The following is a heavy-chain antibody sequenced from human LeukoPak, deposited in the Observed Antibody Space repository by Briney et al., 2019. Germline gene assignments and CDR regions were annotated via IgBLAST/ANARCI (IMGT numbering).Heavy chain of an antibody. CDR2: ISYDGSNK. D-gene: IGHD2-2*01. CDR3: ARDTLYCSSTSCQTYYYYGMDV. V-gene: IGHV3-30-3*01. J-gene: IGHJ6*02. Sequence: PGRSLRLSCAASGFTFSSYAMHWVRQAPGKGLEWVAVISYDGSNKYYADSVKGRFTISRDNSKNTLYLQVNSLRAEDTAVYYCARDTLYCSSTSCQTYYYYGMDVWGQGTTVTVSS. CDR1: GFTFSSYA.